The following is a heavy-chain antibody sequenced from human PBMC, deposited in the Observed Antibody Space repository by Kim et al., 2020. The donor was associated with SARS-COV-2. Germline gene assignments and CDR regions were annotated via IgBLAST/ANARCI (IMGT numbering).Heavy chain of an antibody. CDR2: ISYDGSNK. CDR1: GFTFSSYG. D-gene: IGHD3-16*01. J-gene: IGHJ4*02. Sequence: GGSLRLSCAASGFTFSSYGMHWVRQAPGKGLEWVAVISYDGSNKYYADSVKGRFTISRDNSKNTLYLQMNSLRAEDTAVYYCAKEGGMGDLYGFDYWGQGTLVTVSS. V-gene: IGHV3-30*18. CDR3: AKEGGMGDLYGFDY.